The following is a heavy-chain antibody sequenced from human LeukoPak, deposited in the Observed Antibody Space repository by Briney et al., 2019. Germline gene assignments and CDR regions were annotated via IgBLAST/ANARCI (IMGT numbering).Heavy chain of an antibody. CDR2: ISGSGGST. J-gene: IGHJ4*02. V-gene: IGHV3-23*01. D-gene: IGHD6-13*01. CDR3: ASSIAAAGAFHY. Sequence: PGGSLRLYCAASGFTFSSYAMSWVRQAPGKGLEWVSAISGSGGSTYYADSVKGRFTISRDNSKNTLYLQMNSLRAEDTAVYYCASSIAAAGAFHYWGQGTLVTVSS. CDR1: GFTFSSYA.